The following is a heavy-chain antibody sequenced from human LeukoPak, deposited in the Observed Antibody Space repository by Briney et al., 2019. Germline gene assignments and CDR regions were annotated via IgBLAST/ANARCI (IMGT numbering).Heavy chain of an antibody. J-gene: IGHJ5*02. Sequence: PSETLSLTCTVSGGSIGSLAFSWAWIRQPPGRELEWIGTFFYSGSISYHPSLKSRVPISGDSSKNHFYLKLTSVTAADTAVYYCARQGTSTNWNAATWFDPWGQGTLVTVSS. D-gene: IGHD1-20*01. CDR1: GGSIGSLAFS. CDR2: FFYSGSI. V-gene: IGHV4-39*01. CDR3: ARQGTSTNWNAATWFDP.